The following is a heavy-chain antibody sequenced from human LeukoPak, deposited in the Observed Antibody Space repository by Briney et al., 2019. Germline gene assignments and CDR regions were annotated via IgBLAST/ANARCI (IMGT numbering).Heavy chain of an antibody. Sequence: ASVKVSCKASGYTFTNYGITWVRQAPGQGREWMGWISPYKGNTNYAQKVQGRVTMTTDTSTSTVYMELRSLRSDDPAVYYCATEGGWGPTDYGDNVYWGQGTLVTVSS. D-gene: IGHD4-17*01. CDR1: GYTFTNYG. CDR3: ATEGGWGPTDYGDNVY. CDR2: ISPYKGNT. J-gene: IGHJ4*02. V-gene: IGHV1-18*01.